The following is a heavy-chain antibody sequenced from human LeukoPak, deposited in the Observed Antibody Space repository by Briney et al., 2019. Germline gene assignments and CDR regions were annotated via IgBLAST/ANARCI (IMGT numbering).Heavy chain of an antibody. Sequence: ASVKVSCKASGYTFTSYGISWVRQAPGQGLEWMGWISAYNGNTNYAQKLQGRVTMTTDTSTSTAYMELRSLRSDDTAVYYCARDAVVNTYYYGSGSPLYYYMDVWGKGTTVTISS. CDR2: ISAYNGNT. J-gene: IGHJ6*03. CDR1: GYTFTSYG. CDR3: ARDAVVNTYYYGSGSPLYYYMDV. D-gene: IGHD3-10*01. V-gene: IGHV1-18*01.